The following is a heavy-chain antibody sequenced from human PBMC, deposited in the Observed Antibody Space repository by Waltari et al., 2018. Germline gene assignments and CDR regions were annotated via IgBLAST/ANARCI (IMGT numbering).Heavy chain of an antibody. Sequence: EEQLLESGGGLVQPGRSLRLSCTVSDFIFGDFALSWIRQAPGKGVEWVGFIRSKAYGETAEDAASVEGRFKISRDDSSSIAYLEMNSLKTEDSGIYYCARVKGGSPRYPPFYFDFWGRGSHVIVSS. CDR2: IRSKAYGETA. D-gene: IGHD3-16*01. V-gene: IGHV3-49*03. CDR1: DFIFGDFA. CDR3: ARVKGGSPRYPPFYFDF. J-gene: IGHJ4*02.